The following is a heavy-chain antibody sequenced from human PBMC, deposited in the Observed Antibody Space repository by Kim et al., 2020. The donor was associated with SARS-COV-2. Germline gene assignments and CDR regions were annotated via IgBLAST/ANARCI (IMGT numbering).Heavy chain of an antibody. V-gene: IGHV1-69*13. CDR3: ARDLGGGWGRYYYYGMDV. J-gene: IGHJ6*02. Sequence: SVKVSCKASGGTFSSYAISWVRQAPGQGLEWMGGIIPIFGTANYAQKFQGRVTITADESTSTAYMELSSLRSEDTAVYYCARDLGGGWGRYYYYGMDVWGQGTTVTVSS. CDR2: IIPIFGTA. CDR1: GGTFSSYA. D-gene: IGHD3-16*01.